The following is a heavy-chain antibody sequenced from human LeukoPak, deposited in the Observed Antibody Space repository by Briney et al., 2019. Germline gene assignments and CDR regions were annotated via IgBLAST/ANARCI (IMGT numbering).Heavy chain of an antibody. Sequence: PGGSLRLSCAASGFTFSNYIMHWVRQAPGKGLDWVAVILENGSNQYYADSVKGRFTISRDNTKNSLYLQMNSLRAEDTAVYYCATGLEDSNIDYWGQGTLVTVSS. V-gene: IGHV3-30*04. CDR1: GFTFSNYI. CDR3: ATGLEDSNIDY. CDR2: ILENGSNQ. J-gene: IGHJ4*02.